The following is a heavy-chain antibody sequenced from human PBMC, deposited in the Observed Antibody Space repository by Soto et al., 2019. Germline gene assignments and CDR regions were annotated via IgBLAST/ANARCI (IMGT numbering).Heavy chain of an antibody. CDR3: ARGRNGMDV. V-gene: IGHV1-8*01. Sequence: QVQLVQSGAGVKKPGASVKASCKASGDPFSNYDMKWVRQATGQGLEWMGWMNPNSGNTGYARKFQGRVTMTRNTSITTVYMELSSLRSEDTAVYYCARGRNGMDVWGQGTTVTVSS. CDR2: MNPNSGNT. J-gene: IGHJ6*02. CDR1: GDPFSNYD.